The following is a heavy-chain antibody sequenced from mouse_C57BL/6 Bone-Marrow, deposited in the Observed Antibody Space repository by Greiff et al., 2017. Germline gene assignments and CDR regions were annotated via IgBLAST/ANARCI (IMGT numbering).Heavy chain of an antibody. CDR2: IYPGDGDT. V-gene: IGHV1-82*01. CDR1: GYEFSSSW. Sequence: VQLQQSGPELVKPGASGKISCKASGYEFSSSWMNWVKQRTGKGLEWIGRIYPGDGDTNYNGKFKGKATLTAEKSSSTAYMQLSSLTSEDSAVYFCARWAWFAYWGQGTLVTVSA. CDR3: ARWAWFAY. J-gene: IGHJ3*01.